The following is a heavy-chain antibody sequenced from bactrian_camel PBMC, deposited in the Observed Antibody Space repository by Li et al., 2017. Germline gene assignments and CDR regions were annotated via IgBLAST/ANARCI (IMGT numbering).Heavy chain of an antibody. J-gene: IGHJ4*01. V-gene: IGHV3S66*01. Sequence: VQLVESGGGSVRAGGSLRLSCVYTYNSPCIGWFRQVPGKAGEGVACISENDNINYADSVKGRFTITRDKAKDLVYLQMNGLKPEDTGMYYCAADQLYGTCRDVLDFPARGQGTQVTVS. D-gene: IGHD6*01. CDR2: ISENDNI. CDR1: TYNSPC. CDR3: AADQLYGTCRDVLDFPA.